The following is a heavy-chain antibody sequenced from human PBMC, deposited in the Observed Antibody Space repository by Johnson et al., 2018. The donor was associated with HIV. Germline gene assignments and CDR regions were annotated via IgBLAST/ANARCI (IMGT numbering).Heavy chain of an antibody. Sequence: QVLLVESGGGVVQPGRSLRLSCAASGFTFSSYGMHWVRQAQGKGLEWVAVISYDGSNKYYADSVKGRFTISRDNSKNTLYLQMNSLRAEDTAVYYCAKESETYGGNIGFEHPFDIWGQGTMVTVSS. V-gene: IGHV3-30*18. CDR2: ISYDGSNK. CDR1: GFTFSSYG. J-gene: IGHJ3*02. CDR3: AKESETYGGNIGFEHPFDI. D-gene: IGHD4-23*01.